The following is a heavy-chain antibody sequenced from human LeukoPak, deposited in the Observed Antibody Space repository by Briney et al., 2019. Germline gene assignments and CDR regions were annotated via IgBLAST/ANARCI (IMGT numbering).Heavy chain of an antibody. CDR2: ISFDGNNK. V-gene: IGHV3-30*18. CDR3: AKDKSYYDTSGPMDY. Sequence: GRSLRLSCAASGFSFSSYGMHWVHQAPGKGLEWVAVISFDGNNKYYADSVRGRFTISRDNSKNTVSLQMSSLRVDDTAVYYCAKDKSYYDTSGPMDYWGQGTLVTVSS. D-gene: IGHD3-22*01. J-gene: IGHJ4*02. CDR1: GFSFSSYG.